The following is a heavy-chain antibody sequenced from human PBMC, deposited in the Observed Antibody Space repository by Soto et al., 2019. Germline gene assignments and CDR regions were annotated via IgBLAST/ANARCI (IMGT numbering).Heavy chain of an antibody. CDR3: ARPPGV. CDR1: GGSISSSSYY. J-gene: IGHJ4*02. V-gene: IGHV4-39*02. Sequence: QLQLQESGPGLVRPSETLSLTCTVSGGSISSSSYYWGWIRQPPGKGLEWIGSISYSGSTYYNPSLNSRVTTSGDTSKIHFSLKLSSVTAADPAVYYCARPPGVWGQGTLVTVSS. CDR2: ISYSGST.